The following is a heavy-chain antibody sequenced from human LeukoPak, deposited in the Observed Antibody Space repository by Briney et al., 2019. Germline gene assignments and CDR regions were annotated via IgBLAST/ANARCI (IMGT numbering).Heavy chain of an antibody. J-gene: IGHJ4*02. CDR2: ILSDGSKE. CDR1: GFTFSSYG. V-gene: IGHV3-33*01. Sequence: GGSLRLSCAASGFTFSSYGMHWVRQAPGKGLEWVAVILSDGSKEFYTDSVKGRFTISRDNAKNSLYLQMNSLRAEDTAVYYCARIRWDAETDYWGQGTLVTVSS. CDR3: ARIRWDAETDY. D-gene: IGHD1-26*01.